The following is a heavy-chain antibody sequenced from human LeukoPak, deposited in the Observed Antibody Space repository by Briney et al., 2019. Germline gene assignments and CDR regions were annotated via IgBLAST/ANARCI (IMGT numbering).Heavy chain of an antibody. CDR2: INPNSGGT. V-gene: IGHV1-2*06. Sequence: GASVKVSCKASGYTFTGYYMHWVRQAPGQGLEWMGRINPNSGGTNYAQKFQGRVTMTRDTSISTAYMELSRLRSDDTAVYYCARHYYDSSGYYDYWGQGTLVTVSS. CDR1: GYTFTGYY. CDR3: ARHYYDSSGYYDY. D-gene: IGHD3-22*01. J-gene: IGHJ4*02.